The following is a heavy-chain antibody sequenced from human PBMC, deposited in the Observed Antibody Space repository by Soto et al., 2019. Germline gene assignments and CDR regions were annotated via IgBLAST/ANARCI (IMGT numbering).Heavy chain of an antibody. V-gene: IGHV1-69*13. J-gene: IGHJ4*02. CDR2: IIPIFGTA. CDR3: ARALVVPPLGHNYFDY. Sequence: ASVKVSCKASGGTFSSYAISWVRQAPGQGLEWMGGIIPIFGTANYAQKFQGRVTITADESTSTAYMELSSLRSEDTAVYYCARALVVPPLGHNYFDYWGQGTLVTVSS. CDR1: GGTFSSYA. D-gene: IGHD2-15*01.